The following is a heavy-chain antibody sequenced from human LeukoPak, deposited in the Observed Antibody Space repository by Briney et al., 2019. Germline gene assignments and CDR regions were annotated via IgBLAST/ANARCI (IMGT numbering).Heavy chain of an antibody. CDR2: IWSDGSNK. CDR3: ARGASIAAAGTGEKSNWFDP. J-gene: IGHJ5*02. V-gene: IGHV3-33*08. Sequence: GGSLRLSCAASGFTFSSYGMHWVRQAPGKGLEWVAVIWSDGSNKYHADSVEGRFTISRDNSKNTLYLQMNSLRVEDTAVYYCARGASIAAAGTGEKSNWFDPWGRGTLVTVSS. D-gene: IGHD6-13*01. CDR1: GFTFSSYG.